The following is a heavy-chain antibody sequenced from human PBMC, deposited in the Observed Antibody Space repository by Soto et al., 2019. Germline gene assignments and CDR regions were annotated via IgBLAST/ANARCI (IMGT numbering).Heavy chain of an antibody. J-gene: IGHJ6*02. D-gene: IGHD2-15*01. Sequence: QVQLVQSGAEVKKPGSSVKVSCKASGGTFSSYAISWVRQAPGQGLEWMGGIIPIFGTANYAQKFQGRATITADESTRTDYMELSSLGSEDTAVYYCARALRYCSGGSCYSHYYYGMDVWGQGTTVTVSS. V-gene: IGHV1-69*01. CDR2: IIPIFGTA. CDR1: GGTFSSYA. CDR3: ARALRYCSGGSCYSHYYYGMDV.